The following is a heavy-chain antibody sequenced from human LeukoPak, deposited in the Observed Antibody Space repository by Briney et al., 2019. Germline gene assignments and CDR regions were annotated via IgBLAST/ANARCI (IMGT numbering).Heavy chain of an antibody. J-gene: IGHJ4*02. Sequence: GGSLRLSCAASGFTFSSYGMHWVRQAPGKGMEWVAFIRYDGSNKYYADSVKGRFTISRDNSKNTLYLQMNSLRAEDTAVYYCAKDAYSYGYCDYWGQGTLVTVSS. V-gene: IGHV3-30*02. CDR1: GFTFSSYG. CDR2: IRYDGSNK. CDR3: AKDAYSYGYCDY. D-gene: IGHD5-18*01.